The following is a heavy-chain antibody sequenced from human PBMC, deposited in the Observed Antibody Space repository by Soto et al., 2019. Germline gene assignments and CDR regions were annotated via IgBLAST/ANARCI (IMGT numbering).Heavy chain of an antibody. J-gene: IGHJ4*02. CDR3: ARHKPGGGSYPFDF. CDR2: LNPKDSFA. D-gene: IGHD6-25*01. CDR1: GFIFTSYW. Sequence: XESLKISSKACGFIFTSYWLSWVRQMPGKGLEWMGMLNPKDSFANYSPSFRGHVTISPDTSVTTAYLKWSSLKASDTAIYYCARHKPGGGSYPFDFWGQGTPVTVSS. V-gene: IGHV5-10-1*01.